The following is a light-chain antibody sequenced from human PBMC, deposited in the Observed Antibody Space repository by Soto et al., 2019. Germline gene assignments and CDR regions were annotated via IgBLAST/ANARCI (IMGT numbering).Light chain of an antibody. CDR1: QSVSNY. V-gene: IGKV3-11*01. Sequence: EIVLTQSPATLSLSPGERATLSCRASQSVSNYLAWYQQKPGQAPRLRIYDASNRATGIPARFSGSGSGTDFTLTIRSLEPEDYAVYYCQQRSNWPPWTFGQGTKVEIK. J-gene: IGKJ1*01. CDR3: QQRSNWPPWT. CDR2: DAS.